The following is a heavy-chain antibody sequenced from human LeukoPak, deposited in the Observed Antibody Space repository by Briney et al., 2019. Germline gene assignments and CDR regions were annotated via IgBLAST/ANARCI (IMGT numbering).Heavy chain of an antibody. CDR2: IYYSGST. Sequence: PSETLSLTCTVSGGSISSYYWSWIRQPPGKGLEWIGYIYYSGSTNYNPSLKSRVTISVDTSKNQFSLKLSSVTAADTAVYYCARRVRRDGYNSMYYFDYWGQGTLVTVSS. J-gene: IGHJ4*02. CDR3: ARRVRRDGYNSMYYFDY. V-gene: IGHV4-59*01. CDR1: GGSISSYY. D-gene: IGHD5-24*01.